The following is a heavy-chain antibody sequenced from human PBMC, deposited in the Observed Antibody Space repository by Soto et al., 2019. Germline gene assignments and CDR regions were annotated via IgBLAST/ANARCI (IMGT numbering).Heavy chain of an antibody. V-gene: IGHV3-30*18. CDR3: AKDKSIAEAGRGSYYYYNMDV. CDR2: VSCDGSNE. D-gene: IGHD6-19*01. J-gene: IGHJ6*01. CDR1: GFAFSSYG. Sequence: PGGSLRLSCAVSGFAFSSYGMYWVRQAPGKGLEWVAVVSCDGSNEFYADSVKGRFTISRDNSKNTLYLQMHRLRAEDTAVYYCAKDKSIAEAGRGSYYYYNMDVWGQGTTVTVSS.